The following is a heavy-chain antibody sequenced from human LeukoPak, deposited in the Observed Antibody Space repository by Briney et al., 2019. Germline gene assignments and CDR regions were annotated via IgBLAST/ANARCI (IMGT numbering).Heavy chain of an antibody. V-gene: IGHV3-23*01. CDR1: GFTCNIYA. CDR2: ISGSGRNT. CDR3: AQASGYNYAVS. D-gene: IGHD5-18*01. J-gene: IGHJ5*02. Sequence: GGSLRLSSVAPGFTCNIYAMTWVRQAPGKGLEWVSSISGSGRNTSYADSVKGRFTISRDNSKNTVDLQLNSLRADDTAVFYGAQASGYNYAVSWGQGALVAASS.